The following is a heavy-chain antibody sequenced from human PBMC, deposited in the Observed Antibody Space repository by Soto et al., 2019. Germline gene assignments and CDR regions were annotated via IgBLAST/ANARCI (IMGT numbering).Heavy chain of an antibody. J-gene: IGHJ5*02. Sequence: QVQLVQSGAEVKKPGSSVKVSCKASGDTFSSYGISWVRQAPGQGLEFMGGIIPKFGTTNYAQKFRGRVTITADETTSTAYMEVSSLRSEDTAVYYCAIASGRGWYNWFDPWGQGTLVTVSS. CDR2: IIPKFGTT. D-gene: IGHD6-19*01. CDR3: AIASGRGWYNWFDP. CDR1: GDTFSSYG. V-gene: IGHV1-69*01.